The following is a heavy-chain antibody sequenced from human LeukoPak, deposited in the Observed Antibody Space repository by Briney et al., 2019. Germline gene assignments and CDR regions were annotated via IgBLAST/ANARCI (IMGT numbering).Heavy chain of an antibody. J-gene: IGHJ3*02. V-gene: IGHV3-33*06. D-gene: IGHD2-15*01. CDR1: GFTFCTFG. Sequence: SLCLYSAACGFTFCTFGMQRHRPAPGQGWVGGVVIWYDVINNYDADSVKGRFTISRDNSKNTLYLQMNSLRAEDTAVYYCAKESGKKVDPRAFDIWGQGTMVTVSS. CDR2: IWYDVINN. CDR3: AKESGKKVDPRAFDI.